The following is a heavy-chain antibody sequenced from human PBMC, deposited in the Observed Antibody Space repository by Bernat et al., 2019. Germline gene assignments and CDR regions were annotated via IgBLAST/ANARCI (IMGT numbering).Heavy chain of an antibody. Sequence: QVQLQESGPGLVKPSETLSLTCTVSGGSISSYYWSWIRQPPGKGLEWIGYIYYSGSTNYNPSLKRRVTISVDTSKNQFSLKLSSVTAADTAVYYCARERLARDYYYGMDVWGQGTTVTVSS. J-gene: IGHJ6*02. V-gene: IGHV4-59*01. CDR3: ARERLARDYYYGMDV. CDR1: GGSISSYY. CDR2: IYYSGST. D-gene: IGHD5-12*01.